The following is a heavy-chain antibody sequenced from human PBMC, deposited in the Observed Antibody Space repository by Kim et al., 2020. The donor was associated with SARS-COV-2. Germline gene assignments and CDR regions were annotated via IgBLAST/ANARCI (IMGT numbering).Heavy chain of an antibody. CDR2: IFYTAGT. V-gene: IGHV4-59*08. CDR1: GGSISSYS. D-gene: IGHD6-13*01. CDR3: AAAYSNSWYDY. J-gene: IGHJ4*02. Sequence: SETLSLTCNVSGGSISSYSWTWIRQSPGKGLEWMGYIFYTAGTEYNPSLKSRATMSLDTSRNQFSLKLSSVTDADTAVYYCAAAYSNSWYDYWGQGILVTVSS.